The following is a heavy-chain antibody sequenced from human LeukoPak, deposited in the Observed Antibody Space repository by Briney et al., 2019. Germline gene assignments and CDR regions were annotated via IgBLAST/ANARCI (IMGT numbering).Heavy chain of an antibody. V-gene: IGHV3-23*01. Sequence: GGSLRLSCAASGFTFINYAMSWVRQAPGKGLEWVSAITGGGGGTYYADSVKGRFTISRDNSKKTLYLQMGRLRVEDTAVYYCAEGGAYCGGDCQFDFWGQGTLVTVSP. J-gene: IGHJ4*02. D-gene: IGHD2-21*02. CDR3: AEGGAYCGGDCQFDF. CDR1: GFTFINYA. CDR2: ITGGGGGT.